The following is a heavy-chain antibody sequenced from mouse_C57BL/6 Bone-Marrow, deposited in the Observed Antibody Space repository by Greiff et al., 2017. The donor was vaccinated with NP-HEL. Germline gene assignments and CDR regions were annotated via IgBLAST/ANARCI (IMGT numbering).Heavy chain of an antibody. CDR2: IDPSDSYT. CDR3: ASSLVLSGGDY. CDR1: GYTFTSYW. J-gene: IGHJ2*01. V-gene: IGHV1-69*01. Sequence: QVQLQQPGAELVMPGASVKLSCKASGYTFTSYWMHWVKQRPGQGLEWIGEIDPSDSYTNYNQKFKGKATLTVDKSSSTAYMQLSSLTSRGPAVYYWASSLVLSGGDYGDRGTTLTVTS.